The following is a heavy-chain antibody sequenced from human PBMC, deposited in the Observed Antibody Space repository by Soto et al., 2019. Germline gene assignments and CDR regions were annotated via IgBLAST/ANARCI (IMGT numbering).Heavy chain of an antibody. CDR3: ASLCSSTSCYGTIDY. V-gene: IGHV3-21*01. J-gene: IGHJ4*02. CDR1: GFTFSSYS. CDR2: ISSSSSYI. Sequence: GGSLRLSCAASGFTFSSYSMNWVRQAPGKGLEWVSSISSSSSYIYYADSVKGRFTISRDNAKNSLYLQMNSLRAEDTAVYYCASLCSSTSCYGTIDYWGQGTLVTVSS. D-gene: IGHD2-2*01.